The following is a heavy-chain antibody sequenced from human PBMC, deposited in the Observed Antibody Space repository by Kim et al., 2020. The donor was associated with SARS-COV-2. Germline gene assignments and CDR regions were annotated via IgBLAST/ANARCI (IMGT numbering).Heavy chain of an antibody. CDR1: GYTFTSYA. V-gene: IGHV7-4-1*02. J-gene: IGHJ6*02. CDR3: ARDSAIFGVVITPLRYYYGMEV. Sequence: ASVKVSCKASGYTFTSYAMNWVRQAPGQGLEWMGWINTNTGNPTYAQGFTGRFVFSLDTSVSTAYLQISSLKAEDTAVYYCARDSAIFGVVITPLRYYYGMEVWGQGTTVTVSS. D-gene: IGHD3-3*01. CDR2: INTNTGNP.